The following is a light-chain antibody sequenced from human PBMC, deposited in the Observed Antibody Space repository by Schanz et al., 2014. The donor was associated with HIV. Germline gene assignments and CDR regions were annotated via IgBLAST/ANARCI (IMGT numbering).Light chain of an antibody. CDR3: SSYTNNNFVI. CDR2: DVR. J-gene: IGLJ2*01. CDR1: SSDIGGYDY. Sequence: QSALTQPASVSGSPGQSITISCTGTSSDIGGYDYVPWYQQHPGKAPKVIIYDVRNRPSGVSNRFSGSKSGNTASLTISGLQAEDEADYYCSSYTNNNFVIFGGGTKLTVL. V-gene: IGLV2-14*03.